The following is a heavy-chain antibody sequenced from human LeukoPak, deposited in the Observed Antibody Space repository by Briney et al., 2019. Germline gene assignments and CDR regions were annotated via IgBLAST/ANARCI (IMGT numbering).Heavy chain of an antibody. D-gene: IGHD5-18*01. CDR2: IYDSGST. CDR3: ARTTEGGYTYDYFYYYYMDV. Sequence: PSETLSLTCTVSGGSINSYYWSWIRQPPGKGLEWIGYIYDSGSTYYNPSLKSRVTISVDTSKNQFSLKLSSVTAADTAVYYCARTTEGGYTYDYFYYYYMDVWGKGTTVTISS. J-gene: IGHJ6*03. V-gene: IGHV4-59*08. CDR1: GGSINSYY.